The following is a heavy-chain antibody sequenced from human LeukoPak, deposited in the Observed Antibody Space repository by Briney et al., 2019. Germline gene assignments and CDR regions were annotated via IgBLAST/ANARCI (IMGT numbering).Heavy chain of an antibody. CDR3: ARRAYYDSSGYSP. V-gene: IGHV4-34*01. J-gene: IGHJ5*02. CDR2: INHSGST. D-gene: IGHD3-22*01. CDR1: GGSFSGYY. Sequence: SETLSLTCAVYGGSFSGYYWSWIRQPPGKGLEWIGEINHSGSTNYNPSLKSRVTISADTSKNQFSLKLSSVTAADTAVYYCARRAYYDSSGYSPWGQGTLVTVSS.